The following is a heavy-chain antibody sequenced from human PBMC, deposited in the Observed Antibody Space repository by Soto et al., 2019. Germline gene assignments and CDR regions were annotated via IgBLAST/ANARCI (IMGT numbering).Heavy chain of an antibody. CDR3: ARGGAGSGWYLNYYYYYGMDL. J-gene: IGHJ6*02. D-gene: IGHD6-19*01. CDR2: INHSGST. V-gene: IGHV4-34*01. CDR1: GGSFSGYY. Sequence: SETLSLTCAVYGGSFSGYYWIWIRQPPGKGLEWIGEINHSGSTNYNPSLKSRVTISVDTSKNQFSLKLSSVTAADTAVYYCARGGAGSGWYLNYYYYYGMDLWGQGTTVTVSS.